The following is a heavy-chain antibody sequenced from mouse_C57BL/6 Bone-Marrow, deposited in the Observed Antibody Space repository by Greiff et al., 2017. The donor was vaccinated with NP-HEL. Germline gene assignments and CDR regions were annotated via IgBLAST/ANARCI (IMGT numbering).Heavy chain of an antibody. D-gene: IGHD1-1*01. CDR1: GYAFSTYW. CDR3: ARSAYYYGSSDVDY. J-gene: IGHJ2*01. V-gene: IGHV1-80*01. CDR2: FYPGDGDT. Sequence: QVQLQQSGAELVKPGASVKISCKASGYAFSTYWMNGVKKRPGRGLGWIGQFYPGDGDTNYNGKFKGKATLTADKSSSTAYMQLSSLTSEDSAVYFCARSAYYYGSSDVDYWGQGTTLTVSS.